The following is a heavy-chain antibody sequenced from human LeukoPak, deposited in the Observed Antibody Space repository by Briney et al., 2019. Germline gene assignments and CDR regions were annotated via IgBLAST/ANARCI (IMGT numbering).Heavy chain of an antibody. CDR3: ARVYYYDSSGYSRDFDI. V-gene: IGHV1-2*02. Sequence: ASVKVSGNASGYTVTGYYMHWVRQAPGHRLEWMGWINPNSGGTNYAQKFQGRVTMSRENSISTAYMELSRLRSDDTAVYYCARVYYYDSSGYSRDFDIWGQATVVIVS. J-gene: IGHJ3*02. CDR1: GYTVTGYY. CDR2: INPNSGGT. D-gene: IGHD3-22*01.